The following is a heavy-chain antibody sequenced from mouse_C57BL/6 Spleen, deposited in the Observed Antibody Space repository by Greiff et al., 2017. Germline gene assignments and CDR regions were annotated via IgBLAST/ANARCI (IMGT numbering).Heavy chain of an antibody. CDR1: GYTFTSYW. Sequence: QVQLQQPGAELVRPGSSVKLSCKASGYTFTSYWMDWVKQRPGQGLEWIGNIYPSDSETHYNQKFKDKATLTVDKSSSTAYMQLSSLTSEDSAVYYCARDTVVAHFDYWGQGTTLTVSS. D-gene: IGHD1-1*01. CDR3: ARDTVVAHFDY. CDR2: IYPSDSET. J-gene: IGHJ2*01. V-gene: IGHV1-61*01.